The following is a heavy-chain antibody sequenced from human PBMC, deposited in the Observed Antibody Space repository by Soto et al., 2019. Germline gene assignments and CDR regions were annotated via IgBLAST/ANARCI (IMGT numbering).Heavy chain of an antibody. CDR2: ISYDGSNK. D-gene: IGHD3-3*01. Sequence: HLGGSLRLSCAASGFTFSSYGMHWVRQAPGKGLEWVAVISYDGSNKYYADSVKGRFTISRDNSKNTLYLQMNSLRAEDTAVYYCAKEQGLRITIFGVVIKEASGDHYYGMDVWGQGTTVTVSS. CDR3: AKEQGLRITIFGVVIKEASGDHYYGMDV. J-gene: IGHJ6*02. CDR1: GFTFSSYG. V-gene: IGHV3-30*18.